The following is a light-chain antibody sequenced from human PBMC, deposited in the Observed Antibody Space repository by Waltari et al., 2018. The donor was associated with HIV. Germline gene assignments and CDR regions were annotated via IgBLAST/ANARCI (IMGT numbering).Light chain of an antibody. Sequence: QPVLTQPPSASGTPGHGVTISCSGSNSNIGTNSVYWYQHLPGMAPKLLIYRNNRRPSGIPERFSGSRSVTSASLAISGLRSEDEADYYCATWDDSLIWVFGGGTKLTVL. CDR2: RNN. J-gene: IGLJ3*02. CDR1: NSNIGTNS. V-gene: IGLV1-47*01. CDR3: ATWDDSLIWV.